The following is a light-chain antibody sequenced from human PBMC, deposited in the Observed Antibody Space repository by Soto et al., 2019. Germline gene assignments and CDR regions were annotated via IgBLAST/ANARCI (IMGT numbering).Light chain of an antibody. CDR3: QQYGSSSSSVT. V-gene: IGKV3-20*01. CDR1: QSVSSN. CDR2: GAS. Sequence: VKTQSSATLSVSQGERATLSCRAIQSVSSNLAWYQQKPGQAPRLLIYGASIRAAGIPDRFSGSGSGTDFTLTISRLYPEDFAVYYWQQYGSSSSSVTSGQGTRLEIK. J-gene: IGKJ5*01.